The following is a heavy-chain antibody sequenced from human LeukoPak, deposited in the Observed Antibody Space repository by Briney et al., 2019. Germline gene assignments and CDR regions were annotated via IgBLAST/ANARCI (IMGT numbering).Heavy chain of an antibody. V-gene: IGHV3-11*04. D-gene: IGHD5-12*01. CDR3: AKDSHDSGEPTDS. Sequence: GGSLRLSCAASGFTFSDYYMSWIRQAPGKGLEWVSYISSSGSTIYYADSVKGRFTISRDNSKTTLYLQMNSLRAEDTAVYYCAKDSHDSGEPTDSWGQGTLVTVSS. J-gene: IGHJ4*02. CDR2: ISSSGSTI. CDR1: GFTFSDYY.